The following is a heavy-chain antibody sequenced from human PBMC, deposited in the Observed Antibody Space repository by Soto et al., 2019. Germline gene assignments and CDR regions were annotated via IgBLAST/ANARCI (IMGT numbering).Heavy chain of an antibody. V-gene: IGHV5-10-1*01. CDR1: GYSFAGYW. J-gene: IGHJ4*02. CDR2: IDPSDSQT. Sequence: GESLKISCKGSGYSFAGYWITWVRQKPGKGLEWMGRIDPSDSQTYYSPSFRGHVTISFTKSITTVFLQWSSLRASDTAMYYCARQIYDSDTGPNFQYYFDSWGQGTPVTVSP. CDR3: ARQIYDSDTGPNFQYYFDS. D-gene: IGHD3-22*01.